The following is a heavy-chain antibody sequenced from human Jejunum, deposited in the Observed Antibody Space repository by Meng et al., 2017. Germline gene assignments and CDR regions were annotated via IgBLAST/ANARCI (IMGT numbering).Heavy chain of an antibody. D-gene: IGHD3-9*01. CDR1: CGSSSSADFH. CDR3: ASYDLFTGFGFDY. V-gene: IGHV4-30-4*01. Sequence: QVQLEESGPGLVKPSQTLSLTCTVSCGSSSSADFHWSKIRQPPGKGLEWIGYIYYSGNTYYNPSLKSRVTISVDTPKNQFSLKLSSVTAADTAVYYCASYDLFTGFGFDYWGQGTLVTVFS. J-gene: IGHJ4*02. CDR2: IYYSGNT.